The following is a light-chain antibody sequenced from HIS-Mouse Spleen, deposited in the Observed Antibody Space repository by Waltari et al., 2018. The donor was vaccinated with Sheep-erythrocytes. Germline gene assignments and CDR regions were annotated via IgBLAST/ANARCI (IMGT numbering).Light chain of an antibody. Sequence: QSALTQPPSASGSPGQSITISCTGTSSDVGGYNYVSWYQQHPGKAPKLMIYYVSNRPSGVSNRFSGSKSGNTASLTISGLQAADEADYYCSSYTSSSTLEVFGGGTKLTVL. CDR1: SSDVGGYNY. J-gene: IGLJ3*02. V-gene: IGLV2-14*03. CDR2: YVS. CDR3: SSYTSSSTLEV.